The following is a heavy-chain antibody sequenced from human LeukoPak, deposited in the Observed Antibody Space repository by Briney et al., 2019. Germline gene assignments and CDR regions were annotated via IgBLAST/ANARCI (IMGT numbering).Heavy chain of an antibody. Sequence: QPGGSLRLSYAASGFTLSNHWMHWVRQAPGKGLLWVSRITSDSDGSSTVYADSVRGRFTISRDNAENTLYLQMNSLRAEDTAVYYCIRSSGWPDYWGQGTLVTVSP. CDR3: IRSSGWPDY. V-gene: IGHV3-74*01. CDR1: GFTLSNHW. J-gene: IGHJ4*02. D-gene: IGHD6-19*01. CDR2: ITSDSDGSST.